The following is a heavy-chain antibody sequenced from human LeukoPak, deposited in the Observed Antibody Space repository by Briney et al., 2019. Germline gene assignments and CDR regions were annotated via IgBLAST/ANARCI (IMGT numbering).Heavy chain of an antibody. D-gene: IGHD1-26*01. J-gene: IGHJ4*02. Sequence: SETLSHTLSVSGGSIRSSSYHGGWIRQPPGKGLEWIGSIYYSGNTYYNLSLKSRVTLSVDTAKNQFSLTLISVTAADTAVYYCVKREWESRCSGSFDYSGQGTLVTVSS. CDR3: VKREWESRCSGSFDY. CDR2: IYYSGNT. V-gene: IGHV4-39*01. CDR1: GGSIRSSSYH.